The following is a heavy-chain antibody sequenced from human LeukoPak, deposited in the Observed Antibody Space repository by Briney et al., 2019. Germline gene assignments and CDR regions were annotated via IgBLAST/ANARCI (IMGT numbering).Heavy chain of an antibody. V-gene: IGHV3-74*01. Sequence: GGSLRLSCAASGFTFSSYWMHWVRHTPGKGLVWVSRIKGDGSSTSYADSVKGRFTISRDNAKNSLYLQMNSLRAEDTALYYCAKDGGQYCSSTSCYNMVFFDYWGQGTLVTVSS. J-gene: IGHJ4*02. D-gene: IGHD2-2*02. CDR2: IKGDGSST. CDR3: AKDGGQYCSSTSCYNMVFFDY. CDR1: GFTFSSYW.